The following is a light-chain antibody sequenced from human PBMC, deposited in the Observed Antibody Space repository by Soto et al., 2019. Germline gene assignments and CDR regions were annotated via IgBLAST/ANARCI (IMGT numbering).Light chain of an antibody. CDR1: QSVSNK. CDR2: GAS. Sequence: EIVLTQSPATLSLSPGERVTHSCRASQSVSNKLAWYQQKPGQAPRLLIFGASTMATGIPARFSGSGSGTEFTLTISSLQSEDFAVYYCQQYNNWPLTFGGGTKVDI. CDR3: QQYNNWPLT. V-gene: IGKV3-15*01. J-gene: IGKJ4*01.